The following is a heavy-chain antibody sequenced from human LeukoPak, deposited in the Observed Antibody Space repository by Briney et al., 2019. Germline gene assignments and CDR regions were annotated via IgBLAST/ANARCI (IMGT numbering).Heavy chain of an antibody. CDR1: GFTFSSYS. CDR3: ARATDYGDYVHFDY. V-gene: IGHV3-21*01. Sequence: GGSLRLSCAASGFTFSSYSMNWVRQAPGKGLEWVSSISSSSSYIYYADSVKGRFTISRDNAKNSLYLQMSSLRAEDTAVYYCARATDYGDYVHFDYWGQGTLVTVSS. J-gene: IGHJ4*02. D-gene: IGHD4-17*01. CDR2: ISSSSSYI.